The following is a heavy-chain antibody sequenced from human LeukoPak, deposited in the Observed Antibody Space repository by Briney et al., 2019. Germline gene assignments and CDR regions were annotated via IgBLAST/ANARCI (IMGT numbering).Heavy chain of an antibody. CDR2: IKQDGSEK. V-gene: IGHV3-7*01. CDR3: ARDRYYDSSGYDY. Sequence: PGGSLRLSCAASGFTFSSYWMSWVRQAPGKGLEWVANIKQDGSEKYYVDSVKGRFTISRDNAKNSLYLQMNSLRAEDTAVYYCARDRYYDSSGYDYWGQGTLVTVSS. D-gene: IGHD3-22*01. CDR1: GFTFSSYW. J-gene: IGHJ4*02.